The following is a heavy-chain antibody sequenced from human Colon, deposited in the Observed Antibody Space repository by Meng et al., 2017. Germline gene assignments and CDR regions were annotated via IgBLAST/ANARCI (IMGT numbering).Heavy chain of an antibody. CDR2: ISGSGGST. Sequence: GESLKISCAASGFTFSSYAMSWVRQAPGKGLEWVSAISGSGGSTYYADSVKGRFTISRDNSKNTLYLQMNSLRAEDTAVYYCAKDPEPQIRHPSIFDYWGQGKLVTVSS. D-gene: IGHD2/OR15-2a*01. CDR1: GFTFSSYA. J-gene: IGHJ4*02. CDR3: AKDPEPQIRHPSIFDY. V-gene: IGHV3-23*01.